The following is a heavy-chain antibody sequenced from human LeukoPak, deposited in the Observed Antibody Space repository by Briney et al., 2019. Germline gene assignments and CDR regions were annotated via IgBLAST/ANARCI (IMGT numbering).Heavy chain of an antibody. CDR1: GGSISSYY. CDR2: IYTSGST. CDR3: ARLVEPRSYAYWFDP. Sequence: PSETLSLTCTVSGGSISSYYWSWIRQPPGKGLEWIEYIYTSGSTNYNPSLKSRVTISVDTSKNQFSLKLSSVTAADTAVYYCARLVEPRSYAYWFDPWGQGTLVTVSS. V-gene: IGHV4-4*09. D-gene: IGHD2-2*01. J-gene: IGHJ5*02.